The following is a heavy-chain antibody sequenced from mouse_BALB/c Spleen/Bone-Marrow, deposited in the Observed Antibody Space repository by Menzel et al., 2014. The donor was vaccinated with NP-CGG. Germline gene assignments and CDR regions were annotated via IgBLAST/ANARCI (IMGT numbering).Heavy chain of an antibody. Sequence: LQQSGGGLVKPGGSLKLSCAASGFTFSSYGMSWVRQTPEKRLEWVATISGGGSYTYYPDSVKGRFTISRDNAKNNLYLQMSSLRSEDTALYYCARLYYDYDGGAYWGQGTLVTVSA. D-gene: IGHD2-4*01. CDR1: GFTFSSYG. CDR3: ARLYYDYDGGAY. V-gene: IGHV5-9-2*01. J-gene: IGHJ3*01. CDR2: ISGGGSYT.